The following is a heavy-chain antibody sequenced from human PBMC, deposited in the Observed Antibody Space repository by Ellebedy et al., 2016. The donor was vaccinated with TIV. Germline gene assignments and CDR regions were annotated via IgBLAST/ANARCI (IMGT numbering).Heavy chain of an antibody. CDR1: GFSFSDYN. CDR2: ISRSGSVI. CDR3: AGDRH. J-gene: IGHJ4*02. Sequence: PGGSLRLSCAASGFSFSDYNMNWVRQAPGKGLEWVSSISRSGSVIHYADSVKGRFTISRDNANNSLYLQLNDLTSEDTAVYYCAGDRHWGQGTLLTVSS. V-gene: IGHV3-21*01.